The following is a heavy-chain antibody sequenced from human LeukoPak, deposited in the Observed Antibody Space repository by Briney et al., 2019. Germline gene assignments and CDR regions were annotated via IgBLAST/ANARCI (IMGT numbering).Heavy chain of an antibody. CDR2: ISYDGSNK. V-gene: IGHV3-30-3*01. Sequence: GGSLRLSCAASGFTFSSYAMHWVRQAPGKGLEWVAVISYDGSNKYYADSVKGRFTISRDNSKNTLYLQMNSLRAEDTAVYYCAKDAFDWTTAAIDYWGQGTLVTVSS. CDR1: GFTFSSYA. J-gene: IGHJ4*02. CDR3: AKDAFDWTTAAIDY. D-gene: IGHD3-9*01.